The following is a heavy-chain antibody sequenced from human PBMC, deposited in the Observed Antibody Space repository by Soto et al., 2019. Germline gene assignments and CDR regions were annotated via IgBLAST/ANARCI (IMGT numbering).Heavy chain of an antibody. CDR2: IYYSGST. J-gene: IGHJ3*02. Sequence: SETLSHTCTVSGGSISSSSYYWGWIRQPPGKGLEWIGSIYYSGSTYYNPSLKSRVTISVDTSKNQFSLKLSSVTAADTAVYYCARHSGYGGSYGYGDAFDIWGQGTTVT. D-gene: IGHD5-18*01. V-gene: IGHV4-39*01. CDR1: GGSISSSSYY. CDR3: ARHSGYGGSYGYGDAFDI.